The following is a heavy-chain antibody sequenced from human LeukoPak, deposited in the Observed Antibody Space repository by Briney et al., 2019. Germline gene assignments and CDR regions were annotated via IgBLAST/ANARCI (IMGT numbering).Heavy chain of an antibody. CDR2: IYPGDSDT. Sequence: GGSPRLFCKGSGYSFTSYWIGWVRQMPGKGLEWMGIIYPGDSDTRYSPSFQGQVTISADKSISTAYLQWSSLKASDTAMYYCARLRPGIAVAGSPPDYWGQGTLVTVSS. J-gene: IGHJ4*02. V-gene: IGHV5-51*01. CDR1: GYSFTSYW. D-gene: IGHD6-19*01. CDR3: ARLRPGIAVAGSPPDY.